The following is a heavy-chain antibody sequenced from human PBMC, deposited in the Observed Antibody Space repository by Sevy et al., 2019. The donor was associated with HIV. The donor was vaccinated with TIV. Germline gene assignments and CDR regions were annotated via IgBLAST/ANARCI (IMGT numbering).Heavy chain of an antibody. CDR2: IKQDGSEK. D-gene: IGHD3-10*01. J-gene: IGHJ6*03. CDR3: ARELPHYYGSRSPSGYMDV. CDR1: GFTFSSYW. Sequence: GGSLRLSCAASGFTFSSYWMSWVRQAPGKGLEWVANIKQDGSEKYYVDPVKGRFTISRDSAKNSLYLQMNSLRAEDTAVYYCARELPHYYGSRSPSGYMDVWGKGTTVTVSS. V-gene: IGHV3-7*03.